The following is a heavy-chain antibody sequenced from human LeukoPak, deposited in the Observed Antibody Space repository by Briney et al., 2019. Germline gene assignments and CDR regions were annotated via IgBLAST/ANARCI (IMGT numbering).Heavy chain of an antibody. V-gene: IGHV4-59*01. Sequence: SETLSLTCNVSGGSISSYYWNWIRQPPGQGLEWIGFIHSSGSTNYNPSLKSRVAISVDTSKNHFSLKLNSVTAADTAVYYCARGGTSSWRIGYYFDYWGQGTLVTVSS. J-gene: IGHJ4*02. CDR3: ARGGTSSWRIGYYFDY. D-gene: IGHD6-13*01. CDR2: IHSSGST. CDR1: GGSISSYY.